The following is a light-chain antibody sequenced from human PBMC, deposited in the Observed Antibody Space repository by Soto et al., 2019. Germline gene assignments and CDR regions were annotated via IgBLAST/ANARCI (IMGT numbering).Light chain of an antibody. J-gene: IGKJ5*01. Sequence: EIVLTQSPGTLSLSPGERATLSCRASQSVTSSYLAWYQQKPGQAPRLLIYAASSRATGIPDRFSGSGSGTDFTLTISSLQPEDSAVYFCQQRSNWPSITFGQGTRLEIK. V-gene: IGKV3D-20*02. CDR1: QSVTSSY. CDR2: AAS. CDR3: QQRSNWPSIT.